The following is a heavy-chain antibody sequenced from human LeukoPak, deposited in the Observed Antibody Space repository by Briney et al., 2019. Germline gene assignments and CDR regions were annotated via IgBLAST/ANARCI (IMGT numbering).Heavy chain of an antibody. Sequence: PSETLSLTCAVYGGSFSGYYWSWIRQPPGKGLEWIGEINHSGSTNYNPSLKSRVTISVDTSKNQFSLKLSSVTVADTAVYYCARLGTSLVIYYYFDYWGQGTLVTVSS. V-gene: IGHV4-34*01. J-gene: IGHJ4*02. CDR1: GGSFSGYY. CDR3: ARLGTSLVIYYYFDY. D-gene: IGHD3-9*01. CDR2: INHSGST.